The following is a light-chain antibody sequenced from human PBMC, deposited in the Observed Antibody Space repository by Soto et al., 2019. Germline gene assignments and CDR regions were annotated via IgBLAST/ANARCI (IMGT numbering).Light chain of an antibody. J-gene: IGKJ4*01. CDR1: QSVSSY. Sequence: EIVLTQSPATLSLSPGERATRSCRASQSVSSYLAWYQQKPGQAPRLLIYGASSRATGIPDRFSGSGSGTDFTLTISRLEPEDFAVYYCQQYGSSPPLTFGGGTKVDIK. V-gene: IGKV3-20*01. CDR2: GAS. CDR3: QQYGSSPPLT.